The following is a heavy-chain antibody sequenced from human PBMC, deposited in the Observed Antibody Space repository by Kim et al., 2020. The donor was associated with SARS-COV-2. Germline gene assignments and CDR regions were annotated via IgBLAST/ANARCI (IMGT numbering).Heavy chain of an antibody. J-gene: IGHJ6*02. CDR2: IWYDGSNK. V-gene: IGHV3-33*01. Sequence: GGSLRLSCAASGFTFSSYGMHWVRQAPGKGLEWVAVIWYDGSNKYYADSVKGRFTISRDNSKNTLYLQMNSLRAEDTAVYYCARRHCSGGSCYSDYYYYYGMDVWGQGTTVTVSS. CDR3: ARRHCSGGSCYSDYYYYYGMDV. CDR1: GFTFSSYG. D-gene: IGHD2-15*01.